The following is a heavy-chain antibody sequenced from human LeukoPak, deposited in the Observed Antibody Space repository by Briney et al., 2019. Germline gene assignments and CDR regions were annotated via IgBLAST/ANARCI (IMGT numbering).Heavy chain of an antibody. CDR2: ISGSGGST. D-gene: IGHD4-11*01. Sequence: GGSLSLSCAASGFTFSSYAMSWVRQAPGKGLEWVSAISGSGGSTYYADSVKGRFTISRDNSKNTLYLQMNSLRAEDTAVYYCAKVTTTVTTLYYYYYGMDVWGQGTTVTVSS. V-gene: IGHV3-23*01. J-gene: IGHJ6*02. CDR1: GFTFSSYA. CDR3: AKVTTTVTTLYYYYYGMDV.